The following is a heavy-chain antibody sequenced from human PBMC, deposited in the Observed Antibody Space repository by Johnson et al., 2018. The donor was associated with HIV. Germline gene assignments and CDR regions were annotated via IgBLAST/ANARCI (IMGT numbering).Heavy chain of an antibody. Sequence: VQLVESGGGLVQPGRSLRLSCAASGFTFDDYAMHWVRQAPGKGLEWVSGISWNSGSISYADSVKGRLTISRDNAKNFLYLQMNSLRREDTALYYCAEGGYCSSVSCPGDAFDIWGQGTMVTVSS. CDR1: GFTFDDYA. J-gene: IGHJ3*02. CDR2: ISWNSGSI. D-gene: IGHD2-2*03. V-gene: IGHV3-9*01. CDR3: AEGGYCSSVSCPGDAFDI.